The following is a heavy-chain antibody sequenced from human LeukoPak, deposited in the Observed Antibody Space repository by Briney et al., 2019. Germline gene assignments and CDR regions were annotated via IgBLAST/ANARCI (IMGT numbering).Heavy chain of an antibody. CDR1: GFTFSSYG. CDR3: ARSIAAAGRRYYMDV. CDR2: ISGSGGST. Sequence: GGSLRLSCAASGFTFSSYGMSWVRQAPGKGLEWVSAISGSGGSTYYADSVKGRFTISRDNSKNTLYLQMNSLRAEDTAVYYCARSIAAAGRRYYMDVWGKGTTVTISS. V-gene: IGHV3-23*01. J-gene: IGHJ6*03. D-gene: IGHD6-13*01.